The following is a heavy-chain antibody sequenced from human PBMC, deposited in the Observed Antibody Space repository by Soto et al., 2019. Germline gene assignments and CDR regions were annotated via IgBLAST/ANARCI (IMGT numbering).Heavy chain of an antibody. Sequence: GGSLRLSCAASGFTFSSFHMNWVRQAPGRGLEWVAYITSSSDTIYYSDSVKGRFTISRDNGKNSLFLQMNSLRDEDTAVYYCARVVVVRPPGYYYAMGVWGQGTTVTVSS. CDR2: ITSSSDTI. J-gene: IGHJ6*02. CDR1: GFTFSSFH. D-gene: IGHD3-22*01. V-gene: IGHV3-48*02. CDR3: ARVVVVRPPGYYYAMGV.